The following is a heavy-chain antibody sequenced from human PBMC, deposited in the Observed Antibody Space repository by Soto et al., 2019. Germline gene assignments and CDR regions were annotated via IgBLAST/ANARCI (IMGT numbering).Heavy chain of an antibody. J-gene: IGHJ4*02. Sequence: VGSLRLSCAASGFTFSTYSMNWVRQAPGKGLEWVSSISGSGNYTHYADFLRGRFTISRDNAKTSLYLQMDSLRAEDTAVYYCAREGINNYNEYYFDSWGQGTVVTVSS. CDR3: AREGINNYNEYYFDS. CDR2: ISGSGNYT. V-gene: IGHV3-21*01. D-gene: IGHD4-4*01. CDR1: GFTFSTYS.